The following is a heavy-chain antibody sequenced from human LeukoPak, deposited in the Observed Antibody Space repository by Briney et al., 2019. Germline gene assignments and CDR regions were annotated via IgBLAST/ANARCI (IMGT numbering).Heavy chain of an antibody. J-gene: IGHJ4*02. CDR1: GFTFSSFD. V-gene: IGHV3-13*01. CDR3: VRGRNNNYYDDSGYYPY. CDR2: IGTLLDT. D-gene: IGHD3-22*01. Sequence: GGSLRLSCAASGFTFSSFDMHWVRQAPGKGLEWVSGIGTLLDTDYPDSLKGRFTISRENAKNSVFLQRNNVRAGDTAVYYCVRGRNNNYYDDSGYYPYWGQGTLVTVSS.